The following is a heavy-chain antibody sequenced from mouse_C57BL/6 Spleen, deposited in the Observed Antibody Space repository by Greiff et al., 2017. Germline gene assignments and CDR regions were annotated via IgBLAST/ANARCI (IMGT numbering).Heavy chain of an antibody. CDR2: IYWDDDK. Sequence: QVTLNESGPGILQSSQTLSLTCSFSGFSLSTSGMGVSWLRQPSGKGLEWLAHIYWDDDKRYNPSLKSRLTISKDTSRNQVFLKITSVDTADTATYYGARCYDRSYYAMDYWCQGTSVTVSS. CDR1: GFSLSTSGMG. J-gene: IGHJ4*01. V-gene: IGHV8-12*01. CDR3: ARCYDRSYYAMDY. D-gene: IGHD2-14*01.